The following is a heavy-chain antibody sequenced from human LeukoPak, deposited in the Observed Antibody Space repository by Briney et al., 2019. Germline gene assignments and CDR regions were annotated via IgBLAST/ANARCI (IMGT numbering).Heavy chain of an antibody. CDR1: GGSISSSGYY. D-gene: IGHD3-10*01. V-gene: IGHV4-39*07. CDR2: IYHSGST. Sequence: SETLSLTCIVSGGSISSSGYYWGWIRQPPGKGLEWIGEIYHSGSTNYNPSLKSRVTISVDKSKNQFSLKLSSVTAADTAVYYCASGEFAELFVYWGQGTLVTVSS. CDR3: ASGEFAELFVY. J-gene: IGHJ4*02.